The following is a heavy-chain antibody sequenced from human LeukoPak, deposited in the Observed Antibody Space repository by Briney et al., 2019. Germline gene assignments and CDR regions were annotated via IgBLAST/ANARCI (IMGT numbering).Heavy chain of an antibody. D-gene: IGHD6-13*01. CDR2: IYYSGGA. J-gene: IGHJ5*02. V-gene: IGHV4-39*07. CDR1: GDSLRKSTFY. Sequence: SETLSLTCTVSGDSLRKSTFYWVWIRQPPGKGLEWIGSIYYSGGADYDPSLQSRVTISVDTSKNEFSLKVRSVTAADTAVYYCARGFDEGSSWYLWGQGTLVTVSS. CDR3: ARGFDEGSSWYL.